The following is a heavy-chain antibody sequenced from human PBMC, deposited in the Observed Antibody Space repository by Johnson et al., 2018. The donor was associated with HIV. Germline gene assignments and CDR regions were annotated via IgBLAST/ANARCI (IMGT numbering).Heavy chain of an antibody. V-gene: IGHV3-11*01. D-gene: IGHD6-13*01. CDR3: ARDRAAAGPDAFDI. J-gene: IGHJ3*02. CDR2: LSSSGSTI. CDR1: GFIFGDYY. Sequence: QEQLVESGGGLVKPGGSLRLSCAASGFIFGDYYMSWIRQAPGKGLEWVSYLSSSGSTIYYADSVKGRFTISRDNSKNTLYLQMNSLRAEDTAVYYWARDRAAAGPDAFDIWGQGTMVTVSS.